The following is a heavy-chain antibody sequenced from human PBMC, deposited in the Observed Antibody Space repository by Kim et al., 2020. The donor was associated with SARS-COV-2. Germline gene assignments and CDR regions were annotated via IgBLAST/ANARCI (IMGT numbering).Heavy chain of an antibody. D-gene: IGHD3-10*01. CDR2: IYYSGST. CDR1: GGSISSSSYY. J-gene: IGHJ4*02. CDR3: ARIWFGGTVFDY. V-gene: IGHV4-39*01. Sequence: SETLSLTCTVSGGSISSSSYYWGWLRQPPGQGLEWIGSIYYSGSTYYHPSLKSRVTISVDTSKNQFSLKLSSVTAADTAVYYCARIWFGGTVFDYWGQGTLVTVSS.